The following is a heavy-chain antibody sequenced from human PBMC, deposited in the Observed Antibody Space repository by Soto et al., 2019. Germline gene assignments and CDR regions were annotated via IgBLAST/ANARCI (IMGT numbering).Heavy chain of an antibody. CDR1: GYTFTGYY. V-gene: IGHV1-2*02. CDR2: IGPKTGDT. Sequence: QVQLVQSGAEVKESGASVKVSCKGSGYTFTGYYIHWVRQAPGQGPEWVGEIGPKTGDTRYAQKFQGRVTMTKDTSINTVYMELSNLSPDDTAGDYCGRGRSGELVIFYWGQGTLVTVHS. D-gene: IGHD1-7*01. CDR3: GRGRSGELVIFY. J-gene: IGHJ4*02.